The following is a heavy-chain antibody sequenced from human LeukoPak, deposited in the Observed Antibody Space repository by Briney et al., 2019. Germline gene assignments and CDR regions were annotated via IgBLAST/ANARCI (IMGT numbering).Heavy chain of an antibody. Sequence: SETLSLTCTVSGDSINSGTYYWGWIRQPPGKGLEWIGSIYYSGSTYYNPSLKSRVTISVDTSKNQFSLRLTSVTDADTAIYYCARHHKSVSGVVSGTVDYWGQGTLVTVSS. CDR3: ARHHKSVSGVVSGTVDY. J-gene: IGHJ4*02. CDR1: GDSINSGTYY. V-gene: IGHV4-39*01. D-gene: IGHD3-3*01. CDR2: IYYSGST.